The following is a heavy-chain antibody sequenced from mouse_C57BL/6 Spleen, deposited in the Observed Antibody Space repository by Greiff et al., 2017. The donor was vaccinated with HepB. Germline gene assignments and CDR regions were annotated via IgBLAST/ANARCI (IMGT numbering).Heavy chain of an antibody. J-gene: IGHJ4*01. Sequence: QVQLKQSGPGLVQPSQSLSITCTVSGFSLTSYGVHWVRQSPGKGLEWLGVIWRGGSTDYNAALMSRLSITKDNSKSQVFFKMNSLQADDTAIYYCAKKDHYYAMDYWGQGTSVTVSS. V-gene: IGHV2-5*01. CDR2: IWRGGST. CDR3: AKKDHYYAMDY. CDR1: GFSLTSYG.